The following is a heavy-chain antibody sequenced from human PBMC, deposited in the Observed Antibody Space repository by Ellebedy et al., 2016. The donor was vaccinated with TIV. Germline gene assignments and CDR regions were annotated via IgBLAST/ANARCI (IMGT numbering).Heavy chain of an antibody. D-gene: IGHD6-6*01. CDR1: GFTFSSDW. CDR2: IKKDGREK. CDR3: ARSRYPGARSSFDS. V-gene: IGHV3-7*01. Sequence: GESLKISCAASGFTFSSDWMSWVRQAPGKGLEWVANIKKDGREKYYLDSVKGRFTISRDNAKNSLYLQMNSLRVEDTALYHCARSRYPGARSSFDSWGQGTLVTVSS. J-gene: IGHJ4*02.